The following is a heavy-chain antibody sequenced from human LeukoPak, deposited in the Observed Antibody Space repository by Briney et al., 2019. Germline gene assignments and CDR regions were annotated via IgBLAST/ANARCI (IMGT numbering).Heavy chain of an antibody. J-gene: IGHJ4*02. V-gene: IGHV3-43D*03. D-gene: IGHD3-22*01. CDR1: GFTFDDYA. CDR3: ARLDQTGYDSSGYYYVY. Sequence: GGSLRLSCAASGFTFDDYAMHWVRQAPGKGLEWVSLISWDGGSTYYADSVKGRFTISRDNSKNSLYLQMNSLRAEDTAVYYCARLDQTGYDSSGYYYVYWGQGTLVTVSS. CDR2: ISWDGGST.